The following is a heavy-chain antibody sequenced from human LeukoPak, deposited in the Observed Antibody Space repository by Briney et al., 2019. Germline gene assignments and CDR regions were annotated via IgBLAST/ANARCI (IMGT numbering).Heavy chain of an antibody. CDR3: AKPQRLVYYEYFDY. J-gene: IGHJ4*02. D-gene: IGHD6-13*01. CDR2: INPNSGGT. CDR1: GYTFTSYY. Sequence: ASVTVSCTASGYTFTSYYMHWVRQAPGQGLEWMGRINPNSGGTNYAQKFQGRVTMTRDTSISTAYMELSRLRSDDTAVYYCAKPQRLVYYEYFDYWGQGTLVTVSS. V-gene: IGHV1-2*06.